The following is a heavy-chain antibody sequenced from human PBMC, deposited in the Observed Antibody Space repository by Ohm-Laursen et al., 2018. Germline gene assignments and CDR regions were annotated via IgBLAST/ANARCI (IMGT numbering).Heavy chain of an antibody. J-gene: IGHJ4*02. Sequence: SLRLSCAASGFIVSNNYMSWVRQAPGKGLEWVSLIYAGGSTHYADSVKGRFTISRDTSKNTLYLQMNGLTVEDTAVYYCVRDGNYRLDQWGQGTLVTVSS. D-gene: IGHD1-7*01. CDR1: GFIVSNNY. V-gene: IGHV3-66*01. CDR2: IYAGGST. CDR3: VRDGNYRLDQ.